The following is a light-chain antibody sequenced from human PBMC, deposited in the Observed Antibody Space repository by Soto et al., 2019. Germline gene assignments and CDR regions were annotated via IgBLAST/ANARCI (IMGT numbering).Light chain of an antibody. Sequence: QSALTQPPSASGSPGQSVTISCTGTSSDVGGYNYVSWYQQHPGKAPKLMIYEVSKRPSGVPDRFSGSKSGNTASLTVSGLQAEDEADYYCSSYAGSNTVVLGGGTQLTVL. V-gene: IGLV2-8*01. CDR2: EVS. CDR3: SSYAGSNTVV. J-gene: IGLJ2*01. CDR1: SSDVGGYNY.